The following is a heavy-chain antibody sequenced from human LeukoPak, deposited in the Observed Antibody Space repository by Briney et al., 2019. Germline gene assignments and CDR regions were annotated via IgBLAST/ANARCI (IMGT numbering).Heavy chain of an antibody. J-gene: IGHJ3*02. CDR3: AKFASASCCQSASDI. CDR2: ISGSGGST. D-gene: IGHD2-2*01. V-gene: IGHV3-23*01. Sequence: TGGSLRLSCAASGFTFSSYAMSWVRQAPGKGLEWVSVISGSGGSTYYIDSVKGRFTISRDNSKNTLYLQMNSLRAEDTAVYYCAKFASASCCQSASDIWGQGTMVTVSS. CDR1: GFTFSSYA.